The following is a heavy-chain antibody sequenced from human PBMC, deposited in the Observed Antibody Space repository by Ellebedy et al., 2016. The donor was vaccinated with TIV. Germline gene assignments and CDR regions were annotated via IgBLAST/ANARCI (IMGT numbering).Heavy chain of an antibody. CDR1: GFTFSNYW. D-gene: IGHD5-12*01. J-gene: IGHJ4*02. Sequence: GESLKISCAASGFTFSNYWMTWVRQAPGKGMEWVANMKQDGREEYYVDSVKGRFIISREKAKKSMYLQMNSLRAEDTAVYYCARDLGHSGYDLFDSWGQGTLVTVSA. V-gene: IGHV3-7*03. CDR2: MKQDGREE. CDR3: ARDLGHSGYDLFDS.